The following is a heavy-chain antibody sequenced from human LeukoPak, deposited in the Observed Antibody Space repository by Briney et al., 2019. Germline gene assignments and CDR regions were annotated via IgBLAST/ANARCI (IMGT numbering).Heavy chain of an antibody. V-gene: IGHV3-30*02. J-gene: IGHJ4*02. CDR1: GFTLTSYG. CDR3: AKDRGIVVVPAATIDY. D-gene: IGHD2-2*01. Sequence: GGSLRLSCAASGFTLTSYGMHWVRQAPGKGLEWVAFIQYDGSNKNYADSVKGRFTISRDYSKNTLYLQMNSLRAEDTAVYYCAKDRGIVVVPAATIDYWGQGTLVTVSS. CDR2: IQYDGSNK.